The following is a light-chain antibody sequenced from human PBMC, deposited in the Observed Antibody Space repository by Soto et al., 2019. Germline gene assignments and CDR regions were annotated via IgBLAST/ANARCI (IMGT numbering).Light chain of an antibody. V-gene: IGLV2-14*01. CDR3: SSYSRSSTYV. Sequence: QSVLTQPASVSGSPGQSITISCTGSYXDVDGYDYVSWYQQHPGKAPKPIIFEVSNRPSGVSYRFSGSKSATMASLTISGLQAEDEADYYCSSYSRSSTYVFGTGTKVTVL. J-gene: IGLJ1*01. CDR2: EVS. CDR1: YXDVDGYDY.